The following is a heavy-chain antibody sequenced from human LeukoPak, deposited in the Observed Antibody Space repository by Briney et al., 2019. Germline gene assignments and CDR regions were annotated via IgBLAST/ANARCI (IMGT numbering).Heavy chain of an antibody. CDR2: ISGSSKYT. V-gene: IGHV3-11*06. CDR1: GFPFSDYY. CDR3: ARSPCSSTRCYHS. Sequence: KPGGSLSLSCAASGFPFSDYYMSWVRQAPGKGLEWVSYISGSSKYTNYVDSVKGRFTISRDNAKNSLNLQMNSLRVEDTAVYYCARSPCSSTRCYHSWGQGTLVTVSS. D-gene: IGHD2-2*01. J-gene: IGHJ5*02.